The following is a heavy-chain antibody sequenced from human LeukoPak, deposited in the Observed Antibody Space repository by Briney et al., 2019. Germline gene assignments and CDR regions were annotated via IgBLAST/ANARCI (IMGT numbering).Heavy chain of an antibody. Sequence: GSLILSCAASGFTVSSNYMSWVRQAPGKGLEWVSVIYSGGSTYYADSVKGRFTISRDNSKNTLYLQMNSLRAEDTAVYYCARVVRGVIYYWGQGTLVTVSS. CDR1: GFTVSSNY. CDR2: IYSGGST. D-gene: IGHD3-10*01. J-gene: IGHJ4*02. CDR3: ARVVRGVIYY. V-gene: IGHV3-53*01.